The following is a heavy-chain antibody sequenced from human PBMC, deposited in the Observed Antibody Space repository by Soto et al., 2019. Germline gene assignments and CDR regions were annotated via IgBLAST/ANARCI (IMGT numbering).Heavy chain of an antibody. J-gene: IGHJ6*02. CDR1: YGSISGYY. V-gene: IGHV4-59*01. D-gene: IGHD2-21*02. CDR2: MYNTGST. CDR3: ARDLWGYCGTDCYPLDV. Sequence: PSQALSVTCAVSYGSISGYYWSLILEPPCKGLEWIGYMYNTGSTVYNPSFKSRVTISVDTSKNQFSLKLNSVTAADTAIYYCARDLWGYCGTDCYPLDVWGQGTTVTVSS.